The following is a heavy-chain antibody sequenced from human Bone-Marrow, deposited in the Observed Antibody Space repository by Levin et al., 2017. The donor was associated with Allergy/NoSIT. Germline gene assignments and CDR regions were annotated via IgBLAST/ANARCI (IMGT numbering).Heavy chain of an antibody. CDR3: TRRNDFWSRTHGGYYFFMDV. D-gene: IGHD3-3*01. CDR1: GFTFSSYT. J-gene: IGHJ6*03. Sequence: PGGSLRLSCAASGFTFSSYTMNWVRQAPGKGLEWVSSIRGSSSYITFSDSVKGRLTISRDNAKNLLYLQMNNLRAEDTAGYYCTRRNDFWSRTHGGYYFFMDVWGKGTTVTVSS. CDR2: IRGSSSYI. V-gene: IGHV3-21*01.